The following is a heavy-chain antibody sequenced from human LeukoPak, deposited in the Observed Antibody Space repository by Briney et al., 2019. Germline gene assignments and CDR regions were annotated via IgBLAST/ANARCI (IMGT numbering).Heavy chain of an antibody. V-gene: IGHV3-23*01. D-gene: IGHD3-3*01. CDR1: AFTFSTYA. Sequence: GGTLRLSCAASAFTFSTYAMAWVRQAPGKGLEWVSSISSTGDITYFADSVQGRFTISRDNSKNTLYLQMNSLRAEDTAVYYCAKIPQVGIFAVPNFDYWGQGTLVTVS. CDR3: AKIPQVGIFAVPNFDY. J-gene: IGHJ4*02. CDR2: ISSTGDIT.